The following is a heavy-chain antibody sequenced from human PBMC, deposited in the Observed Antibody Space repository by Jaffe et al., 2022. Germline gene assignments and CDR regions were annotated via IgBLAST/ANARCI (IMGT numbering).Heavy chain of an antibody. D-gene: IGHD5-12*01. Sequence: EVQLVESGGGLVQPGGSLRLSCAASGFTFSSYWMSWVRQAPGKGLEWVANIKQDGSEKYYVDSVKGRFTISRDNAKNSLYLQMNSLRAEDTAVYYCARDWYSGYDLEDYFDYWGQGTLVTVSS. V-gene: IGHV3-7*01. CDR3: ARDWYSGYDLEDYFDY. J-gene: IGHJ4*02. CDR1: GFTFSSYW. CDR2: IKQDGSEK.